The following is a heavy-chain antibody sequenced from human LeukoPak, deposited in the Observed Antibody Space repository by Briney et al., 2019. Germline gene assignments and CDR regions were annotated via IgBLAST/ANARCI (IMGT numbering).Heavy chain of an antibody. CDR1: GFTFGDYA. D-gene: IGHD2-2*02. CDR3: TRDTLMYCTSTRCSTDY. Sequence: GGSLRLSCRGSGFTFGDYAMSWVRQAPGKGLEWVGLIRRRAYGATTEYAASVKGRFTISRDDSKSIAYLQMNSLETEDTAVYYCTRDTLMYCTSTRCSTDYWGQGTLVTVSS. J-gene: IGHJ4*02. CDR2: IRRRAYGATT. V-gene: IGHV3-49*04.